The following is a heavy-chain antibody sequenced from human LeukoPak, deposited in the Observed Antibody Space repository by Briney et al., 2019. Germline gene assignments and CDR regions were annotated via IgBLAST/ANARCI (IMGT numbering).Heavy chain of an antibody. CDR1: GGSISSYY. Sequence: PSETLSLTCTVSGGSISSYYWSWIRQPPGKGLEWIGYIYYSGSTNYNPSLKSRVTISVDTSKNQFSLKLSSVTAADTAVYYCARSPLVGYYFDYWGQGTLVTVSS. V-gene: IGHV4-59*08. CDR3: ARSPLVGYYFDY. D-gene: IGHD2-15*01. CDR2: IYYSGST. J-gene: IGHJ4*02.